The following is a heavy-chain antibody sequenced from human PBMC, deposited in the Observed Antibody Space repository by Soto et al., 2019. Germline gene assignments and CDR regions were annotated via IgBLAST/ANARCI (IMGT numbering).Heavy chain of an antibody. CDR3: ARGGDYLDY. CDR2: INTSSDYI. Sequence: EVQVVESGGGLVKPGGSRRPSCAASGFTFSRYSMNWVRQAPGKGLEWVSSINTSSDYIYYADSLKGRFTISRDNARNSLFLQMNSLRAEDTAVYYCARGGDYLDYWGQGTLVTVSS. V-gene: IGHV3-21*01. J-gene: IGHJ4*02. CDR1: GFTFSRYS.